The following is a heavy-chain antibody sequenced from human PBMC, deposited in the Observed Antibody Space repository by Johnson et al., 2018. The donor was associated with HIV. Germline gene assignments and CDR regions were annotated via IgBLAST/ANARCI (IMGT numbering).Heavy chain of an antibody. CDR1: GFTFSSYA. V-gene: IGHV3-64*01. CDR3: ARAYSSTVTTPAAFDI. Sequence: VQLMESGGGVVQPGRSLRLSCSASGFTFSSYAMHWVRQAPGKGLEYVSAISSNGGSTYYANSVKGRFTISRDNSKNTLYLQMGSLRAEDMAVYYCARAYSSTVTTPAAFDIWGQGTMVTVSS. D-gene: IGHD4-17*01. J-gene: IGHJ3*02. CDR2: ISSNGGST.